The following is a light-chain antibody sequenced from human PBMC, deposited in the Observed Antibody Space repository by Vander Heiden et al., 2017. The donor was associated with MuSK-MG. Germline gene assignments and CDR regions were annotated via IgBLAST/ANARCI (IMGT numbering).Light chain of an antibody. V-gene: IGKV4-1*01. CDR1: QSVLYSSNNKNY. CDR2: WAS. Sequence: DIVMTQSPHSLAVSLGERATINCKSSQSVLYSSNNKNYLAWYQQKPGQTPKLLIYWASTRESGVPDRFSGSGSGTDFTLTISSLQAEDVAVYYCQQYYSSPYTFGQGAKLEIK. CDR3: QQYYSSPYT. J-gene: IGKJ2*01.